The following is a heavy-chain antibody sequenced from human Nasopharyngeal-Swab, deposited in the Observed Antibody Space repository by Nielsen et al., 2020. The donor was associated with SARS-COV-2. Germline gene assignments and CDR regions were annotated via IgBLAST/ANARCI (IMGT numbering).Heavy chain of an antibody. D-gene: IGHD3-10*01. CDR1: GFTFSSYA. Sequence: GGSLRLSCAASGFTFSSYAMSWVRQAPGKGLEWVSAISGSGGSTYYADSVKGRFTISRDNSKNTLYLQMNSLRAEDTAVYYCVKAGVEGSGSYFPYYYYMDVWGKGTTVTVSS. V-gene: IGHV3-23*01. J-gene: IGHJ6*03. CDR3: VKAGVEGSGSYFPYYYYMDV. CDR2: ISGSGGST.